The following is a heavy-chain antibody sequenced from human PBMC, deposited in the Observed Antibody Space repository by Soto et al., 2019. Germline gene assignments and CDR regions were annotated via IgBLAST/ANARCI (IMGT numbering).Heavy chain of an antibody. V-gene: IGHV1-18*01. Sequence: ASVKVSCKASGYPFYTYGINWVRQAPGQRPEWMGWISAYNGQTDYAQNFQGRVTMATDTSTNTAYMELRNLRSDDTAVYYCARDPHEFWNSYIFDPGGPGTLVTVSS. D-gene: IGHD3-3*01. CDR1: GYPFYTYG. J-gene: IGHJ5*02. CDR3: ARDPHEFWNSYIFDP. CDR2: ISAYNGQT.